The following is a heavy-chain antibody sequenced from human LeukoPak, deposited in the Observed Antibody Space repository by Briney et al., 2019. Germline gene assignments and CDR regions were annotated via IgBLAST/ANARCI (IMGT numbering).Heavy chain of an antibody. CDR3: ARDGIAAAGTHDDVFDI. D-gene: IGHD6-13*01. Sequence: ASVKVSCKASGYTFTSYGISWVRQAPGQGLEWMGWISAYNGNTNYAQKLQGRVTMTTDTSTSTAYMELRSLRSDDTAVYYCARDGIAAAGTHDDVFDIWGQGTMVTVSS. CDR1: GYTFTSYG. J-gene: IGHJ3*02. CDR2: ISAYNGNT. V-gene: IGHV1-18*01.